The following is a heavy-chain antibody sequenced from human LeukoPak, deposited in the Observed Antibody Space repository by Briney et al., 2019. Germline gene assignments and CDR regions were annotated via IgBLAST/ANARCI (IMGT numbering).Heavy chain of an antibody. V-gene: IGHV4-4*07. CDR1: GGSISTYY. CDR3: AREYSSSSGKNAFDV. Sequence: SETLSLTCTVSGGSISTYYWSLIRQPAGKGREWIGRIYASGNTNYNPSLKSRVTMSLDTSKNQFSLRLTSVTAADTAVYYCAREYSSSSGKNAFDVWGQGTMVTVSS. J-gene: IGHJ3*01. D-gene: IGHD6-6*01. CDR2: IYASGNT.